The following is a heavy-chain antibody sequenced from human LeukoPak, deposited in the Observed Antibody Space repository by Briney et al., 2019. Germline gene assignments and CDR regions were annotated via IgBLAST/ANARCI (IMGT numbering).Heavy chain of an antibody. D-gene: IGHD4-23*01. Sequence: PGGSLRLSCAASEFTFSSYAMHWVRQAPGKGLEWVALISYDGSKKYYGDSLKGRFTISRDNSKNTLYLQMDSLRPEDTAVYYCARDLAVVNPSNYFDYWGQGSLVIVSS. V-gene: IGHV3-30*04. J-gene: IGHJ4*02. CDR2: ISYDGSKK. CDR3: ARDLAVVNPSNYFDY. CDR1: EFTFSSYA.